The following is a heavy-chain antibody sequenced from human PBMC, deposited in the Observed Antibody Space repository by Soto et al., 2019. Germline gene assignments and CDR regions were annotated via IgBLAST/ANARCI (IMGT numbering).Heavy chain of an antibody. CDR1: GYTFTSYG. CDR3: ASMEPQLVLFNYFDY. CDR2: ISAYNGNT. Sequence: QVQLVQSGVEVKKPGASVKVSCKASGYTFTSYGISWVRQAPGQGLEWMGWISAYNGNTNYAQKLQGRVTMTTDTSTSTAYMELRSLRSDDTAVYYCASMEPQLVLFNYFDYWGQGTLVTVSS. V-gene: IGHV1-18*01. J-gene: IGHJ4*02. D-gene: IGHD6-13*01.